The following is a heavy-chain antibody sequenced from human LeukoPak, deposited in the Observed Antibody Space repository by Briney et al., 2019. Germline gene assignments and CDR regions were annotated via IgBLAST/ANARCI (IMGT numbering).Heavy chain of an antibody. J-gene: IGHJ5*02. CDR3: ARPRYWYSSGWPA. CDR2: IIPIFGTA. CDR1: GGTFSSYA. D-gene: IGHD6-19*01. Sequence: ASVKVSCKASGGTFSSYAISWVRQAPGQGLEWMGGIIPIFGTANYAQKFQGRVTITTDESTSTAYMELSSLRSEDTAVYYCARPRYWYSSGWPAWGQGTLVTVSS. V-gene: IGHV1-69*05.